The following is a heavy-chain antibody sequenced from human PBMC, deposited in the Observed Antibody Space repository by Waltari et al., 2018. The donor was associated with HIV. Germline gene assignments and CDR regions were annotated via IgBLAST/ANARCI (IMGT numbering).Heavy chain of an antibody. Sequence: QVRLQESGPGRVKPSETLSLTCTVSGGSISRFYWSWIRQPPGKGLEWIGYVFYSGRTNYNPSLKSRVSISVDTSKNQFSLKLSSVTAADAAVYYCARGQVSNSWPRPFDPWGQGTLVTVSS. J-gene: IGHJ5*02. V-gene: IGHV4-59*01. CDR2: VFYSGRT. D-gene: IGHD6-13*01. CDR3: ARGQVSNSWPRPFDP. CDR1: GGSISRFY.